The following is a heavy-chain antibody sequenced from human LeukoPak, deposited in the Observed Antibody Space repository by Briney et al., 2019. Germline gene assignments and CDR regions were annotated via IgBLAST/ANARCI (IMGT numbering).Heavy chain of an antibody. V-gene: IGHV4-39*07. D-gene: IGHD2-15*01. CDR1: AGSISGSSYY. CDR2: IYYSGST. J-gene: IGHJ5*02. CDR3: ARGHIVVVVAARASRYCWFDP. Sequence: SETLSLTCTVSAGSISGSSYYWGWIRQPPGKGLEWIGSIYYSGSTYYNPSLKSRVTISVDTSKNQFSLKLSSVTAADTAVYYCARGHIVVVVAARASRYCWFDPWGQGTLVTVSS.